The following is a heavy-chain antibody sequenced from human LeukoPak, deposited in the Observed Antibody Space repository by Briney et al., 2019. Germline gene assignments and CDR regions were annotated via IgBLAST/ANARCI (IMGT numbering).Heavy chain of an antibody. CDR3: ARRLAVAGTYYFDY. D-gene: IGHD6-19*01. V-gene: IGHV3-21*06. Sequence: PGGSLRLSCAASGFTFSSYWMHWVRQAPGKGLEWVSSISSSSSHIYYADSVKGRFTISRDNAKTSLYLQMNSLRAEDTAVYYCARRLAVAGTYYFDYWGQGTLVTVSS. CDR2: ISSSSSHI. J-gene: IGHJ4*02. CDR1: GFTFSSYW.